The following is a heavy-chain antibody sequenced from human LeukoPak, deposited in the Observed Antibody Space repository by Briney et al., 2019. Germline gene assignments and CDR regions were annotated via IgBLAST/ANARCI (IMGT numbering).Heavy chain of an antibody. CDR2: IYYDGST. Sequence: PSETLSLTCTVSGGSISGYYWTWIRQPPGKGLEWIGYIYYDGSTTYNPSLKSRVTISVGTAKNHFSLELSSVTAADTAVYYCARRNDPYDLDVWGQGTTVTVS. CDR3: ARRNDPYDLDV. V-gene: IGHV4-59*08. D-gene: IGHD1-1*01. J-gene: IGHJ6*02. CDR1: GGSISGYY.